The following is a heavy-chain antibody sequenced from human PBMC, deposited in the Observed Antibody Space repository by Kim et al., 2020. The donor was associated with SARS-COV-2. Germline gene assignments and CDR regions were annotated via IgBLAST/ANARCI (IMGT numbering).Heavy chain of an antibody. CDR1: GGSISSYY. CDR3: ARVPGTQYSSGWYLWGYYLDY. Sequence: SETLSLTCTVSGGSISSYYWSWIRQPPGKGLEWIGYISYSGSTNYNPSLKSRVTISVDTSKNQFSLKLSSVTAADTAMYYCARVPGTQYSSGWYLWGYYLDYWGQGTMVTGSS. CDR2: ISYSGST. J-gene: IGHJ4*02. V-gene: IGHV4-59*01. D-gene: IGHD6-19*01.